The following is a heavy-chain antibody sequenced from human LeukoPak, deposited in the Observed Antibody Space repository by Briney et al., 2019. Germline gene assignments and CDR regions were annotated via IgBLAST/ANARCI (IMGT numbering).Heavy chain of an antibody. Sequence: SETLSLTCTVSGDSIGSDYWTWIRQPPGKGLEYIGYIYYTGGTNYNPSLKSRVTISVDTSKSQFSLKLSSVTAADTAVYFCAKYGNSGWVIDNWGQGTLVTVSS. D-gene: IGHD6-19*01. CDR1: GDSIGSDY. J-gene: IGHJ4*02. CDR3: AKYGNSGWVIDN. V-gene: IGHV4-59*08. CDR2: IYYTGGT.